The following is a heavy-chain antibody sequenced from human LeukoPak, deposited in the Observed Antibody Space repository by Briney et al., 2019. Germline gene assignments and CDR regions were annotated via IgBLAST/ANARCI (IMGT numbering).Heavy chain of an antibody. D-gene: IGHD3-10*01. CDR2: ISPSGGNT. Sequence: ASVKVSCKASGYTFTTYGITWVRQAPGQGLEWMGIISPSGGNTTYAQKFQGRVTMTRDPSTSTVYMDLSSLRSEDTAVYYCAREAGELLSLSFDYWGQGTLVTVSS. J-gene: IGHJ4*02. CDR3: AREAGELLSLSFDY. V-gene: IGHV1-46*01. CDR1: GYTFTTYG.